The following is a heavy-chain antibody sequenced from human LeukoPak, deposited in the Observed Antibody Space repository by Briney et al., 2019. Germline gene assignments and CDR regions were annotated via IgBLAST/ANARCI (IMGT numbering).Heavy chain of an antibody. CDR3: ARQPTVKRGAVASNFDY. D-gene: IGHD6-19*01. Sequence: PSETLSLTCSVSGGLITTSIHYWAWIRQPPGKCLEWIVSIYYNGITYYNASLESRVTMSVDTSTNQFSLRLRSVSAADTSVYYCARQPTVKRGAVASNFDYWGRGTLVTVSS. J-gene: IGHJ4*02. CDR2: IYYNGIT. CDR1: GGLITTSIHY. V-gene: IGHV4-39*01.